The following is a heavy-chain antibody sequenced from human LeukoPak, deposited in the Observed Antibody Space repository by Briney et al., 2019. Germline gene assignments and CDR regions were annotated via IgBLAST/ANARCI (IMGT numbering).Heavy chain of an antibody. Sequence: GESLKISCKGSGYSFTGYWIGWVRQMPGKGLEWMGIIYPGDSDTRYSPSFQGQVTISADKSISTAYLQWSSLKASDTAMYYCARLPLNVGCQLLLRYNTYYFDYWGQGTLVTVSS. CDR2: IYPGDSDT. J-gene: IGHJ4*02. CDR1: GYSFTGYW. V-gene: IGHV5-51*01. CDR3: ARLPLNVGCQLLLRYNTYYFDY. D-gene: IGHD2-2*01.